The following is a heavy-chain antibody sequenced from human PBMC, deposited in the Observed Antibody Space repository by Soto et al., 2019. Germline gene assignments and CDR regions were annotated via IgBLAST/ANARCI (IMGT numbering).Heavy chain of an antibody. Sequence: EVQLVESGGGLVKPGGSLRLSCAASGFTFSNAWMSWVRQAPGKGLEWVGRIKSKTDGGTTDYAAPVKGRFTISRDDSKNTLYLQMNSLKTEDTAVYYCTTEDVLLWFGELPYFDYWGQGTLVTVSS. J-gene: IGHJ4*02. V-gene: IGHV3-15*01. D-gene: IGHD3-10*01. CDR1: GFTFSNAW. CDR3: TTEDVLLWFGELPYFDY. CDR2: IKSKTDGGTT.